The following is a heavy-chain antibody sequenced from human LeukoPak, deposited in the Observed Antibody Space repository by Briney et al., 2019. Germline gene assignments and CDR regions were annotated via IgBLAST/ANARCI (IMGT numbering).Heavy chain of an antibody. CDR2: IYYSGST. Sequence: SETLSLTCAVYGGSFSGYYWSWIRQPPGKGLEWIGYIYYSGSTNYNPSLKSRVTISVDTSKNQFSLKLSSVTAADTAVYYCARLLSAYYDSSVDWGQGTLVTVSS. D-gene: IGHD3-22*01. CDR1: GGSFSGYY. V-gene: IGHV4-59*08. J-gene: IGHJ4*02. CDR3: ARLLSAYYDSSVD.